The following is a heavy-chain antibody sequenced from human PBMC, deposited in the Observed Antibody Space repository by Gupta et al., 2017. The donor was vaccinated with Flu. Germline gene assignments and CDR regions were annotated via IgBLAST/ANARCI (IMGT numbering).Heavy chain of an antibody. D-gene: IGHD6-6*01. V-gene: IGHV3-30*18. J-gene: IGHJ4*02. Sequence: QVQLVESGGGVVQPGRSLGPSCAASVFTFSSYGMPRVPQAPGKGLEWVAVISYDGSNKYYADSVKGRFTISRDNSKNTLYLQMNSLRAEDTAVYYCAKNRGGEQLVMVDYWGQGTLVTVSS. CDR1: VFTFSSYG. CDR2: ISYDGSNK. CDR3: AKNRGGEQLVMVDY.